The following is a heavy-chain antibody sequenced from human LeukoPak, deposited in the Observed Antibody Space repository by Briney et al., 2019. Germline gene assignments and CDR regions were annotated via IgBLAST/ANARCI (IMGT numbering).Heavy chain of an antibody. CDR2: INPNSGGT. V-gene: IGHV1-2*06. CDR3: ARQSIAAAGTGDY. Sequence: GASVKVSCKASGYTFTGYYMHWVRQAPGQGLEWMGRINPNSGGTNYAQKFQGRVTMTRDTSTSTAYMELSRLRSDDTAVYYCARQSIAAAGTGDYWGQGTLVTVSS. D-gene: IGHD6-13*01. J-gene: IGHJ4*02. CDR1: GYTFTGYY.